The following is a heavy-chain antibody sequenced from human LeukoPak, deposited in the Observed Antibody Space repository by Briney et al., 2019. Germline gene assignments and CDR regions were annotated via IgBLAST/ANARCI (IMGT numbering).Heavy chain of an antibody. CDR2: ISYDGSNK. J-gene: IGHJ4*02. Sequence: GGSLRLSCAASGFTFSSYAMSWVRQAPGKGLEWVAVISYDGSNKYYADSVKGRFTISRDNSKNTLYLQMNSLRAEDTAVYYCASRPGSYNSGKLDDYWGQGTLVTVSS. D-gene: IGHD1-26*01. CDR1: GFTFSSYA. CDR3: ASRPGSYNSGKLDDY. V-gene: IGHV3-30*04.